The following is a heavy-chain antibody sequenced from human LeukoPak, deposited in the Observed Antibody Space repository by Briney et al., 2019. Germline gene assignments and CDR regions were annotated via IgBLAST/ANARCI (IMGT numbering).Heavy chain of an antibody. J-gene: IGHJ6*03. CDR2: INPNSGGT. D-gene: IGHD1-26*01. CDR1: GYTFTGYY. V-gene: IGHV1-2*02. Sequence: GASVKVSCKASGYTFTGYYMHWVRQAPGQGLEWMGWINPNSGGTNYAQKFQGRVTMTRDTSISTAYMELSRLRSDDTAVYYCARDKEPLRPVYYMDVWGKGTTVTVSS. CDR3: ARDKEPLRPVYYMDV.